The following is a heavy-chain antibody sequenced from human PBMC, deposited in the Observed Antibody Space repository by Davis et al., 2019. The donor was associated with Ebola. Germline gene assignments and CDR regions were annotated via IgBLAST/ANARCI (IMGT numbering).Heavy chain of an antibody. CDR1: GYTFTSYY. D-gene: IGHD3-22*01. CDR2: INPSGGST. CDR3: ARARYYYDSSGYSNYYYYGMDV. V-gene: IGHV1-46*01. J-gene: IGHJ6*02. Sequence: ASVKVSCKASGYTFTSYYMHWVRQAPGQGLEWMGIINPSGGSTSYAQKFQGRVTMTRDTSTSTVYMELSSLRSEDTAVYYCARARYYYDSSGYSNYYYYGMDVWGQGTTVTVSS.